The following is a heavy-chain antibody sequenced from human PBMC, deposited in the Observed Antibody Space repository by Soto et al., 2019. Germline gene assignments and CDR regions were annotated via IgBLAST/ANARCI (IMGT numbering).Heavy chain of an antibody. V-gene: IGHV3-9*01. J-gene: IGHJ4*02. D-gene: IGHD5-12*01. CDR3: AKDVTPTWLQHLGS. Sequence: EVQLVESGGGLVQPGRSLRLSCAASGFNFDDYVMHWVRQAPGKGLEWVASISWNGDDIGYADSVKGRFTISRDNAKNSLFLQMNSLRTEDSGLYYCAKDVTPTWLQHLGSWGQGTLVTVSS. CDR2: ISWNGDDI. CDR1: GFNFDDYV.